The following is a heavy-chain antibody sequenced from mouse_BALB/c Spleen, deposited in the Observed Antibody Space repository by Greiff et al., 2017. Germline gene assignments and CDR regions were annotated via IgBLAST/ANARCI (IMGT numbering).Heavy chain of an antibody. CDR2: IRNKANGYTT. J-gene: IGHJ4*01. Sequence: EVHLVESGGGLVQPGGSLRLSCATSGFTFTDYYMSWVRQPPGKALEWLGFIRNKANGYTTEYSASVKGRFTISRDNSQSILYLQMNTLRAEDSATYYCARDMRYDDAMDYWGQGTSVTVSS. V-gene: IGHV7-3*02. CDR1: GFTFTDYY. CDR3: ARDMRYDDAMDY. D-gene: IGHD2-14*01.